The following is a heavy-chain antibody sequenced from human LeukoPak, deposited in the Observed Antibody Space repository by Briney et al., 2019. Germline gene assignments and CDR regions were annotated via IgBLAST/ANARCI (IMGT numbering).Heavy chain of an antibody. D-gene: IGHD2-2*02. CDR3: ARDAGYCSSTSCHIPSG. CDR2: ISSSSSYI. V-gene: IGHV3-21*01. Sequence: GGSLRLSCAASGFTFSSHSMNWVRQAPGKGLEWVSSISSSSSYIYYADSVKGRFTISRDNAKNSLYLQMNSLRAEDTAVYYCARDAGYCSSTSCHIPSGWGQGTLVTVSS. J-gene: IGHJ4*02. CDR1: GFTFSSHS.